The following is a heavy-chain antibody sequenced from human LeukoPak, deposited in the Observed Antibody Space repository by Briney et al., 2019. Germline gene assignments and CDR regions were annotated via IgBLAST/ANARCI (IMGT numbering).Heavy chain of an antibody. Sequence: GGSPRLSCAASGFTFSSYSMNWVRQAPGKGLEWVSYISSSSSTIYYADSVKGRFTISRDNAKNSLYLQMNSLRAEDTAVYYCARGYSSSWPDYWGQGTLVTVSS. D-gene: IGHD6-13*01. V-gene: IGHV3-48*01. CDR1: GFTFSSYS. CDR2: ISSSSSTI. J-gene: IGHJ4*02. CDR3: ARGYSSSWPDY.